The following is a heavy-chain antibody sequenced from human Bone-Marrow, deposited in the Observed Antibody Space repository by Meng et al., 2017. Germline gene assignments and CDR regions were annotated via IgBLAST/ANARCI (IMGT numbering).Heavy chain of an antibody. CDR2: IYYSGST. V-gene: IGHV4-31*03. Sequence: LRLSCTVSGGSISSGGYYWSWIRQHPGKGLEWIGYIYYSGSTYYNPSLKSRVTISVDTSKNQFSLKLSSVTAADTAVYYCAGGSTMVRAIYYYYYGMDVWGQGTTVTVSS. CDR3: AGGSTMVRAIYYYYYGMDV. CDR1: GGSISSGGYY. J-gene: IGHJ6*02. D-gene: IGHD3-10*01.